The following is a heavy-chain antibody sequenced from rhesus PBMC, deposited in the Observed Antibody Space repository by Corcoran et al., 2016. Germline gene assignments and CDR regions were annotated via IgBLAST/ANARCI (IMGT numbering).Heavy chain of an antibody. CDR1: GGSISGYY. J-gene: IGHJ4*01. D-gene: IGHD2-15*01. CDR2: IDGSGGSN. CDR3: ASGVVVLTAPPYY. V-gene: IGHV4S14*01. Sequence: QLQLQESGPGLVQPSETLSVTCAVSGGSISGYYYWSWIRPPPGTGLEWLGSIDGSGGSNYLNPSLKSRVTLAVDTSKNQCSLKLSSVTAADTAVYYCASGVVVLTAPPYYWGQGVLVTVAS.